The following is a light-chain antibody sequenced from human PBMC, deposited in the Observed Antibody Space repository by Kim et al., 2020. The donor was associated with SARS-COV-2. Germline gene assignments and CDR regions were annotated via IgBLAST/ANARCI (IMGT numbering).Light chain of an antibody. J-gene: IGKJ1*01. Sequence: DIQMTQSPSSLSASVGDRVTITCRASQDISNYLAWYQQKPGKVPKLLIYAASALQLGVPSRFSGSGSGTDFTLTVTSLQPEDVATYYCQKYNSAPWTFGLGTKVDIK. V-gene: IGKV1-27*01. CDR1: QDISNY. CDR2: AAS. CDR3: QKYNSAPWT.